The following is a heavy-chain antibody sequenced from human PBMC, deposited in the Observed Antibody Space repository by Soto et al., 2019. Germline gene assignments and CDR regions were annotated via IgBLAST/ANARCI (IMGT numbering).Heavy chain of an antibody. CDR1: GFTFSSYG. D-gene: IGHD2-21*02. CDR2: IWYDGSNK. CDR3: ARTNCGGDCYLLPYFDY. J-gene: IGHJ4*02. V-gene: IGHV3-33*01. Sequence: QVQLVESGGGVVQPGRSLRLSCAASGFTFSSYGMHWVRQAPGKGLEWVAVIWYDGSNKYYADSVKGRFTISRDNSKNTLYLQMTSLRAEDTAVYYCARTNCGGDCYLLPYFDYWGQGTLVTVSS.